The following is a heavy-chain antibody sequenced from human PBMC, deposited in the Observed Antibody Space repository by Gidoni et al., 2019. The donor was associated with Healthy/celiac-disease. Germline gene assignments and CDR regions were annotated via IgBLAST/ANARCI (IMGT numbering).Heavy chain of an antibody. D-gene: IGHD3-16*01. V-gene: IGHV3-30*18. CDR1: GFTFSSYG. CDR3: AKVRHRGYYYYYGMDV. J-gene: IGHJ6*02. CDR2: ISYDGSNK. Sequence: QVQLVESGGGVVQPGRSLRLSCAASGFTFSSYGMHWVRQAPGKGLEWVAVISYDGSNKYYADSVKGRFTISRDNSKNTLYLQMNSLRAEDTAVYYCAKVRHRGYYYYYGMDVWGQGTTVTVSS.